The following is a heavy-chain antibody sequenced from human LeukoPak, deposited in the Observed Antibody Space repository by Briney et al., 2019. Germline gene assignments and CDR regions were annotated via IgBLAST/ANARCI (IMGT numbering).Heavy chain of an antibody. J-gene: IGHJ3*02. D-gene: IGHD1-26*01. CDR3: AREQVRRGGSYAGAAAFDI. Sequence: SETLSLTCTVSGGSISSYYCSWIRQPAGKGLEWIGRIYTSGSTNYNPSLKSRVTMSVDTSKNQFSLKLSSVTAADTAVYYCAREQVRRGGSYAGAAAFDIWGQGTMVTVSS. CDR2: IYTSGST. V-gene: IGHV4-4*07. CDR1: GGSISSYY.